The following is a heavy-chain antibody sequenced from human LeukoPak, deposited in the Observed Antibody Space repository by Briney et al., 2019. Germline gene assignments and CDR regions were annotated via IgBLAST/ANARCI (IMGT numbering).Heavy chain of an antibody. CDR2: ISGSSSTT. J-gene: IGHJ3*01. Sequence: QPGGSLRLSCAASGFTFSSYSMNWVRQAPGRGLEWLSYISGSSSTTHYADSVKGRFTISRDNAKNSLYLQMNSLRVEDTGIYYCARDSAYAFDVWGQGTMVTVSS. V-gene: IGHV3-48*01. CDR1: GFTFSSYS. CDR3: ARDSAYAFDV.